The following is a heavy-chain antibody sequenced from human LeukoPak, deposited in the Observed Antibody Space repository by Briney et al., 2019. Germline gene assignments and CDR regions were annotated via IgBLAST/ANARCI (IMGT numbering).Heavy chain of an antibody. V-gene: IGHV3-30*18. D-gene: IGHD3-3*01. Sequence: PGGSLRLSCAASGFNFTTYGTHWVRQAPGRWLEWVAVISNDGSNTYYGDSVKGRFTISRDASKNMLYLQMNSLKVEDTALYYCAKMSIDYDFWSAFDIWGQGTTVTVSS. CDR3: AKMSIDYDFWSAFDI. J-gene: IGHJ3*02. CDR2: ISNDGSNT. CDR1: GFNFTTYG.